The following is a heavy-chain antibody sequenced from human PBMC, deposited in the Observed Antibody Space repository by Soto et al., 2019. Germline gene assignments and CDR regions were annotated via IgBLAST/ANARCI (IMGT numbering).Heavy chain of an antibody. Sequence: PSETLSLTCTVSGGSISSYYWRWIRQPPGKGLEWIGYIYYSGSTNYNPSLKSRVTISVDTPKNQFSLKLSSVTAADTAVYYCARNLGARADDAFDIWGQGTMVTVSS. CDR1: GGSISSYY. CDR2: IYYSGST. V-gene: IGHV4-59*01. D-gene: IGHD1-26*01. CDR3: ARNLGARADDAFDI. J-gene: IGHJ3*02.